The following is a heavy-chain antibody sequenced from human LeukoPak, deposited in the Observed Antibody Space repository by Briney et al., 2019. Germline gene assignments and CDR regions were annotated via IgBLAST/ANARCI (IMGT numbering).Heavy chain of an antibody. V-gene: IGHV1-8*01. CDR3: ARSWYYYGSGGGWFDP. J-gene: IGHJ5*02. CDR1: GYTFTSYD. D-gene: IGHD3-10*01. Sequence: APVKVSCKASGYTFTSYDINWVRQATGQGLEWMGWMNPNSGNTGYAQKLQGRVTMTTDTSTSTAYMELRSLRSDDTAVYYCARSWYYYGSGGGWFDPWGQGTLVTVSS. CDR2: MNPNSGNT.